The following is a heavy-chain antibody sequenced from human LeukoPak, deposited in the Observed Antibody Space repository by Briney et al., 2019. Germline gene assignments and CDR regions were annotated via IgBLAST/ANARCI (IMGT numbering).Heavy chain of an antibody. D-gene: IGHD2-15*01. V-gene: IGHV1-18*04. Sequence: ASVKVSCTASGYTFTSYGISWVRQAPGQGLEWMGWISAYNGNTNYAQKLQGRVTMTTDTSTSTAYMELRSLRSDDTAVYYCARGLISPGYYYYYYGMDVWGKGTTVTVSS. CDR3: ARGLISPGYYYYYYGMDV. J-gene: IGHJ6*04. CDR2: ISAYNGNT. CDR1: GYTFTSYG.